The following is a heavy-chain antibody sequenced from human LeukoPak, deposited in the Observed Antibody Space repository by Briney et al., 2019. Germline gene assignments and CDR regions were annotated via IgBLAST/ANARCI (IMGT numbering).Heavy chain of an antibody. D-gene: IGHD3-3*01. V-gene: IGHV4-59*01. CDR3: ARDPWSSGGPNWFDP. CDR2: IYYSGST. CDR1: GGSISSYY. J-gene: IGHJ5*02. Sequence: SETLSLTCTVSGGSISSYYWSWIRQPPGKGLEWIGYIYYSGSTNYNPSLKSRVTISLDMSKNQFSLKLSSVTAADTAVYYCARDPWSSGGPNWFDPWGQGTLVTVSS.